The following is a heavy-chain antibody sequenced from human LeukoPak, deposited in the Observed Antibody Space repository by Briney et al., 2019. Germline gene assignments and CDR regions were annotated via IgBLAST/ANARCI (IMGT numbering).Heavy chain of an antibody. D-gene: IGHD1-26*01. CDR2: TYSGGST. CDR3: ARDLLRGSYFLDY. Sequence: GGSLRLFCAASGFTVSSNYMSWVRQAPGKGLEWVSVTYSGGSTYYADSVKGRFTISRDNSKNTLYLQMNSLRAEDTAVYYCARDLLRGSYFLDYWGQGTLVTVSS. V-gene: IGHV3-66*01. J-gene: IGHJ4*02. CDR1: GFTVSSNY.